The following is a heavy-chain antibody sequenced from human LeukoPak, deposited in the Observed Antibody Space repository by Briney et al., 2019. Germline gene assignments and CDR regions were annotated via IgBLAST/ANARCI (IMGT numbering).Heavy chain of an antibody. Sequence: SETLSLTCTVSGGSISSSSYYWGWIRQPPGKGLEWIGSIYYSGSTYYNPSLKSRVTISVDTSKNQFSLKLSSVTAADTAVYYCARGSTFGGVIAQMTFDYWGQGTLVTVSS. V-gene: IGHV4-39*07. CDR2: IYYSGST. J-gene: IGHJ4*02. CDR1: GGSISSSSYY. D-gene: IGHD3-16*02. CDR3: ARGSTFGGVIAQMTFDY.